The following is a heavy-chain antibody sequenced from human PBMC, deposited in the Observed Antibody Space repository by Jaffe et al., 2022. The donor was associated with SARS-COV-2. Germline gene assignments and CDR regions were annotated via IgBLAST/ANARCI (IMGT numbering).Heavy chain of an antibody. CDR3: ARAPPAPYDILTGYFYYYYMDV. Sequence: EVQLVESGGGLVKPGGSLRLSCAASGFTFSSYSMNWVRQAPGKGLEWVSSISSSSSYIYYADSVKGRFTISRDNAKNSLYLQMNSLRAEDTAVYYCARAPPAPYDILTGYFYYYYMDVWGKGTTVTVSS. J-gene: IGHJ6*03. V-gene: IGHV3-21*01. CDR1: GFTFSSYS. CDR2: ISSSSSYI. D-gene: IGHD3-9*01.